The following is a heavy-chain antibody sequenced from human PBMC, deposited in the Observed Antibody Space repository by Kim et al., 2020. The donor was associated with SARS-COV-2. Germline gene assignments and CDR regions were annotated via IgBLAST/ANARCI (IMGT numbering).Heavy chain of an antibody. V-gene: IGHV1-46*01. CDR1: GYTFTSYY. CDR3: ARDWYYDSSGYRYYYGMDV. J-gene: IGHJ6*02. D-gene: IGHD3-22*01. CDR2: INPSGGST. Sequence: ASVKVSCKASGYTFTSYYMHWVRQAPRQGLEWMGIINPSGGSTSYAQKFQGRVTMTRDTSTSTVYMELSSLRSEDTAVYYCARDWYYDSSGYRYYYGMDVWGQGTTVTVSS.